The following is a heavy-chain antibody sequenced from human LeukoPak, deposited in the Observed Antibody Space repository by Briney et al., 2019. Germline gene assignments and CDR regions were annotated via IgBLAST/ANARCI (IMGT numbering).Heavy chain of an antibody. CDR3: ARYDTGHLSNWFDP. J-gene: IGHJ5*02. CDR1: GFTFSSYE. Sequence: GGSLRLSCAASGFTFSSYEMNWVRQAPGKGLEWVANIKQDGSEKYYVDSVKGRFTISRDNAKNSLYLQMNSLRAEDTAVYYCARYDTGHLSNWFDPWGQGTLVTVSS. V-gene: IGHV3-7*01. D-gene: IGHD1-1*01. CDR2: IKQDGSEK.